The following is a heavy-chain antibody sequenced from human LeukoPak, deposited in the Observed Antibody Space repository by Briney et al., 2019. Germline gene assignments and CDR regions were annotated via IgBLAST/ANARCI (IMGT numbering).Heavy chain of an antibody. D-gene: IGHD3-3*01. Sequence: ASVKVSCKASGYTFTGYYMHWVRQAPGQGLEWMGRINPNSGGTNYAQKFQGRVTMTRDTSISTAYMELSRLRSDDTAVYYCARDLPTITIFGVVPNWFDPWGQGTLVTVSS. CDR3: ARDLPTITIFGVVPNWFDP. CDR1: GYTFTGYY. CDR2: INPNSGGT. J-gene: IGHJ5*02. V-gene: IGHV1-2*06.